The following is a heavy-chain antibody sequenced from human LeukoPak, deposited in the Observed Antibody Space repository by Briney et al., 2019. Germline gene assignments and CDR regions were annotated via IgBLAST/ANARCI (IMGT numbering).Heavy chain of an antibody. CDR2: ISGSGGST. D-gene: IGHD3-3*01. V-gene: IGHV3-23*01. CDR3: AKDLREWLPTYWGSFDP. Sequence: PGGSLRLSCATSGFTFSSFSMNWVRQAPGKGLEWVSAISGSGGSTYYADSVKGRFTISRDNSKNTLYLQMNSLRAEDTAVYYCAKDLREWLPTYWGSFDPWGQGTLVTVSS. CDR1: GFTFSSFS. J-gene: IGHJ5*02.